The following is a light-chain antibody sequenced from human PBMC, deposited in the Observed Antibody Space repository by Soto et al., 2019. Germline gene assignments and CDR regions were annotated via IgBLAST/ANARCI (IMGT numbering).Light chain of an antibody. CDR2: EGS. J-gene: IGLJ1*01. V-gene: IGLV2-23*01. Sequence: QSALTQPASVSGSPGQSITISCTGTSSDVGTYNLVSWYQQHPGKAPKLMIYEGSKRPSGVSNRFSGSKSGNTASLTISGLQAEDEADYYCCSYVGSRTSSYVFGTGTQLTVL. CDR1: SSDVGTYNL. CDR3: CSYVGSRTSSYV.